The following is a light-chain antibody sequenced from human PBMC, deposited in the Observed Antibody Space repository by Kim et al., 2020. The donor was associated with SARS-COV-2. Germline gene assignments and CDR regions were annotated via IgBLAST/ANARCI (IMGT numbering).Light chain of an antibody. J-gene: IGKJ4*01. Sequence: PGAGATRSCRASHSIGSRLAWYQQTRGQAPRLLIYDAAIRATDIPDRFSGSGSGTGFTLTIGGLDPEDFGVYFCQQHSEWPPAPSFGGGTKVDIK. CDR1: HSIGSR. CDR2: DAA. V-gene: IGKV3-11*01. CDR3: QQHSEWPPAPS.